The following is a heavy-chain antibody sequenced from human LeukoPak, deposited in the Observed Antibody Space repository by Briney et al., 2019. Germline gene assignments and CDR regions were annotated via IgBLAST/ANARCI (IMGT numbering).Heavy chain of an antibody. J-gene: IGHJ4*02. D-gene: IGHD6-19*01. Sequence: GGSLRLSCVASGFTFRDFSMSWVRQAPGKGLEWVANIKQDGSEKYYVDSVKGRFTISRDNAKNSLWLQMNSLRAEDTAVYYCARPAAYSSGWYPTDYWGQGTLVTVSS. CDR1: GFTFRDFS. V-gene: IGHV3-7*01. CDR2: IKQDGSEK. CDR3: ARPAAYSSGWYPTDY.